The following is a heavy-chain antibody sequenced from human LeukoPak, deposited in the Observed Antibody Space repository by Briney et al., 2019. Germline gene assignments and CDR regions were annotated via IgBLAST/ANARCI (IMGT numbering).Heavy chain of an antibody. CDR1: GFTFDDYA. CDR2: IYWNGGST. D-gene: IGHD1-26*01. J-gene: IGHJ4*02. V-gene: IGHV3-20*04. CDR3: ARGVVGNY. Sequence: GGSLRLSCTASGFTFDDYAMSWVRQAPGKGLEWVSGIYWNGGSTGYADSVKGRFTISRDNAKNSLYLQMSGLRVEDTALYYCARGVVGNYWGQGTLGTVSS.